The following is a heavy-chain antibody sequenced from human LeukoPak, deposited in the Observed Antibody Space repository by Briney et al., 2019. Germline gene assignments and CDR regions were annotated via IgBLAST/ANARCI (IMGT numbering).Heavy chain of an antibody. D-gene: IGHD5-12*01. J-gene: IGHJ4*02. CDR2: IRSKANSYAT. CDR3: TSSSYYGGYPGY. CDR1: GFTLSGSA. Sequence: GGSLRLSCAAPGFTLSGSAVHWVRQASGKGLEWVGRIRSKANSYATAYAASVKGRFAISRDDSKNTAYLQVNSLKTGDTAIYHCTSSSYYGGYPGYWGQGTLVTVSS. V-gene: IGHV3-73*01.